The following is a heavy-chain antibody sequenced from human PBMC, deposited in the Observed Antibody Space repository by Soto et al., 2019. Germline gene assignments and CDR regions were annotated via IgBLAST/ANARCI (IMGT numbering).Heavy chain of an antibody. J-gene: IGHJ4*02. Sequence: QQQLQESGPGLVKPSETLSLTCTVSGGSISSTNYYWGWIRQPPGKGLEWIGTIYYSESPYYNSSLKSRVTISVDTSKNQFSLKLTSVTAADTAVYYCATLPHYGDPKAGFWGQATLGTVSS. CDR3: ATLPHYGDPKAGF. CDR2: IYYSESP. D-gene: IGHD4-17*01. CDR1: GGSISSTNYY. V-gene: IGHV4-39*01.